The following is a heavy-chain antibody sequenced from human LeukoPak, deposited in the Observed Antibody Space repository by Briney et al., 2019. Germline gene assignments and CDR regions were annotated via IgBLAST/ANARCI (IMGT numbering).Heavy chain of an antibody. CDR3: ARDEAGYSSSWYPGYYHYGMDV. V-gene: IGHV3-11*01. D-gene: IGHD6-13*01. Sequence: GGSLRLSCAASGFTFSDYYMSWIRQAPGKGLEWVSYISSSGSTIYYADSVKGRFTISRDNAKNSLYLQMNSLRAEDTAVYYCARDEAGYSSSWYPGYYHYGMDVWGQGTTVTVSS. CDR1: GFTFSDYY. J-gene: IGHJ6*02. CDR2: ISSSGSTI.